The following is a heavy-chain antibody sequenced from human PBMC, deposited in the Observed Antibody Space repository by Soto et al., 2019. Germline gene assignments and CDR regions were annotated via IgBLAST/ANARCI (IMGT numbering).Heavy chain of an antibody. J-gene: IGHJ4*02. V-gene: IGHV4-4*02. Sequence: QVQLEESGPGLAKPSGTLSLTCTVSGGSISSNNWWSWVRQPPGKGLEWIGEIYHSGSTNYNPSLTSRVIISVDTSKNQFSLRLSSVTAADTAVYYCARYIAASGTYYLDFWGQGTLVTVSS. CDR3: ARYIAASGTYYLDF. CDR1: GGSISSNNW. D-gene: IGHD6-13*01. CDR2: IYHSGST.